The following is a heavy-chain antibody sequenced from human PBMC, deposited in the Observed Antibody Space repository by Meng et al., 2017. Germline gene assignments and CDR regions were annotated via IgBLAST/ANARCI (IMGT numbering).Heavy chain of an antibody. CDR1: GYTFTSYA. J-gene: IGHJ4*02. CDR3: ARDLLYYYDSSGYYFDY. Sequence: ASVKVSCKASGYTFTSYAMHWVRQAPGQRLEWMGWINAGNGNTKYSQKFQGRVTITRDTSASTAYMELSSLRSDDTAVYYCARDLLYYYDSSGYYFDYWGQGTLVTVSS. D-gene: IGHD3-22*01. V-gene: IGHV1-3*01. CDR2: INAGNGNT.